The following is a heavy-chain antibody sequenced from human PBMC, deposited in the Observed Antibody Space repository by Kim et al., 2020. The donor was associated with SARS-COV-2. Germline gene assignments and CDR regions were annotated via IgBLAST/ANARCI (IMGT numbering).Heavy chain of an antibody. Sequence: NPSLKGRVTISVATSKNQFSLKLSSVTAADTAVYYCARRKDYYDSGFDYWGQGTLVTVSS. J-gene: IGHJ4*02. D-gene: IGHD3-22*01. V-gene: IGHV4-30-2*04. CDR3: ARRKDYYDSGFDY.